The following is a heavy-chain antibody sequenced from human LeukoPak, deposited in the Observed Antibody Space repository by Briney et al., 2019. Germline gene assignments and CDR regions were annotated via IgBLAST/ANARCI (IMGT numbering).Heavy chain of an antibody. J-gene: IGHJ4*02. CDR2: TYYRSKWHS. CDR3: ARMVGLVSDF. Sequence: SQTLSLTCAISGDSVSSNSAAWNWIRQSPSRGLEWMGRTYYRSKWHSYYAPSVKSRITINPDTSKNQFSLQLKSVTPEDTAVYYCARMVGLVSDFWGQGTLVTVSS. D-gene: IGHD3-10*01. V-gene: IGHV6-1*01. CDR1: GDSVSSNSAA.